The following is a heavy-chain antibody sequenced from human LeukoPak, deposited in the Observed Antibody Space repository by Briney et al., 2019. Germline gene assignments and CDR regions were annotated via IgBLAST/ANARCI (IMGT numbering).Heavy chain of an antibody. D-gene: IGHD2-2*02. CDR1: GFTFSSYG. J-gene: IGHJ3*02. Sequence: GGSLRLSCAASGFTFSSYGMHWVRQAPGKGLEWVAFIRYDGSNKYYADSVKGRFTISRDNSKNTLYLQMNSLRAGDTAVYYCAVRKGQRYCSSTSCDKADDAFDIWGQGTMVTVSS. V-gene: IGHV3-30*02. CDR2: IRYDGSNK. CDR3: AVRKGQRYCSSTSCDKADDAFDI.